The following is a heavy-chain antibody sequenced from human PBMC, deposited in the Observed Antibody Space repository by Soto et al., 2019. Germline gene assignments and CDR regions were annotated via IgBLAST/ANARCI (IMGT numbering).Heavy chain of an antibody. V-gene: IGHV3-23*01. D-gene: IGHD4-17*01. CDR1: GFTFSSYA. Sequence: EVQLLESGGGLVQPGGSLRLSCAASGFTFSSYAMSWVRQAPGKGLEWVSAISGSGGSTYYADSVKGRFTISRDNTKNTQHLQMDSLRAEDTAGYYCARRAYPGDYVYFDYWGQGTLVTVSS. CDR2: ISGSGGST. J-gene: IGHJ4*02. CDR3: ARRAYPGDYVYFDY.